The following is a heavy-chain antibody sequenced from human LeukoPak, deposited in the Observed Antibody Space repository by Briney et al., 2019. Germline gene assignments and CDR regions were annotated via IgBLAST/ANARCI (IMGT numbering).Heavy chain of an antibody. V-gene: IGHV1-46*01. CDR1: GYTFTSYY. CDR3: ARDVTTVTTRWFDP. Sequence: GASVKLSCKASGYTFTSYYMHWVRQAPGQGLEWMGVINPSGGSTSYAQTFQGRVTMTRDTSTSTVYMELSSLRSEDTAVYYCARDVTTVTTRWFDPWGQGTLVTVSS. J-gene: IGHJ5*02. D-gene: IGHD4-11*01. CDR2: INPSGGST.